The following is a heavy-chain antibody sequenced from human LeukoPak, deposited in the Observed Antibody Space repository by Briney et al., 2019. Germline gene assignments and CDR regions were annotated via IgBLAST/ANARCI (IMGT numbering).Heavy chain of an antibody. Sequence: GASVRVSCKASGYTFSAYYMHWVRQAPGQGLDWMGWIYTNSGATKYAQMFQGRVTITRDTSIGTAYMELSTLISDDTAVYYCASEAFCVGGSCQLHRVASWGPGTLVTVSS. V-gene: IGHV1-2*02. J-gene: IGHJ4*02. CDR3: ASEAFCVGGSCQLHRVAS. D-gene: IGHD2-15*01. CDR2: IYTNSGAT. CDR1: GYTFSAYY.